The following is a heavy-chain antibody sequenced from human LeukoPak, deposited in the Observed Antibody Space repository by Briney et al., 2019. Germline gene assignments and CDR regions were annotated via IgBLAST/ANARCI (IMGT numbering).Heavy chain of an antibody. CDR2: IYYSGST. Sequence: SETLSLTCTVSGGSISSYYWSWIRQPPGKGLEWIGYIYYSGSTNYNPSLKSRVTISVDTSKNQFSLKLSSVTAADTAVYYCARGRPPGYCTNGVCPSSVYYFDYWGQGTLVTVSS. CDR1: GGSISSYY. J-gene: IGHJ4*02. V-gene: IGHV4-59*01. D-gene: IGHD2-8*01. CDR3: ARGRPPGYCTNGVCPSSVYYFDY.